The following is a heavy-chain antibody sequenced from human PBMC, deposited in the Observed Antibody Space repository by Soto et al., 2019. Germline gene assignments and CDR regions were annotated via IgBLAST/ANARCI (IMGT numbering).Heavy chain of an antibody. J-gene: IGHJ6*02. Sequence: PSETLSLTSAVSGGSISSSNWWSCVRQPPGKGLEWIGEIYHSGSTNYNPSLKSRVTISVDKSKNQFSLKLSSVTAADTAVYYCARRGYCTKGVCYYGMDVWGQGTTVT. V-gene: IGHV4-4*02. D-gene: IGHD2-8*01. CDR3: ARRGYCTKGVCYYGMDV. CDR1: GGSISSSNW. CDR2: IYHSGST.